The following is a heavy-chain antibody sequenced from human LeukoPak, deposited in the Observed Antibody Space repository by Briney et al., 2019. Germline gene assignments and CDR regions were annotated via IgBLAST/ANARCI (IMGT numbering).Heavy chain of an antibody. J-gene: IGHJ4*02. Sequence: GGSLRLSCAASGFTFSSYGMHWVRQAPGKGLEWEAVISYDGSNKYYADSVKGRFTISRDNSKNTLYLQMNSLRAEDTAVYYCAKASERYFDYWGQGTLVTVSS. CDR2: ISYDGSNK. V-gene: IGHV3-30*18. CDR3: AKASERYFDY. CDR1: GFTFSSYG.